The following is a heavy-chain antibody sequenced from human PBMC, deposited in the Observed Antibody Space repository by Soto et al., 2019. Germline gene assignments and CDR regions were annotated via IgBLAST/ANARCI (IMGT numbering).Heavy chain of an antibody. CDR3: ARDGHGMDV. CDR1: GGSVSTGSYH. V-gene: IGHV4-61*01. J-gene: IGHJ6*02. Sequence: QVQLQESGPGLVRPSETLSLTRTVSGGSVSTGSYHWSWIRQPPGKGLEWIGYIFFTGSAHYNPPLKNRVTISVDTSKDQFSLTLTSVTAADTAVYYCARDGHGMDVWGQGTTVTVSS. CDR2: IFFTGSA.